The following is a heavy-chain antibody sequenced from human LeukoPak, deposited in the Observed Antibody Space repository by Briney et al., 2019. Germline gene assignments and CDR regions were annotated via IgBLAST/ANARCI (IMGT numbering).Heavy chain of an antibody. Sequence: GGSLRLSCAASGFTFSSYGMHWVRQAPGKRLEWVAVISYDGSNKYYADSVKGRFTISRDNSKNTLYLQMNSLRAEDTAVYYCAKSRDSSSSYFDYWGQGTLVTVSS. V-gene: IGHV3-30*18. CDR3: AKSRDSSSSYFDY. CDR1: GFTFSSYG. D-gene: IGHD6-6*01. CDR2: ISYDGSNK. J-gene: IGHJ4*02.